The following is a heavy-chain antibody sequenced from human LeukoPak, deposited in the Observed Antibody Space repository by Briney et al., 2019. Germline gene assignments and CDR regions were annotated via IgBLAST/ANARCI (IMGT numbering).Heavy chain of an antibody. D-gene: IGHD5-18*01. J-gene: IGHJ4*02. V-gene: IGHV1-2*02. CDR1: GYPFTGYY. Sequence: ASVKVSCKASGYPFTGYYMHWVRQAPGQGLEWMGWINPSSGGTNYAQKFQGRVTMTRDTSISTAYMELSRLRSDDTAVYYCASAYSYDYWGQGTLVTVSS. CDR2: INPSSGGT. CDR3: ASAYSYDY.